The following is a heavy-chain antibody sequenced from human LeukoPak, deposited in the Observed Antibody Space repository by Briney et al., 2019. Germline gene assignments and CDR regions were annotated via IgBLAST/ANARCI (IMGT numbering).Heavy chain of an antibody. V-gene: IGHV3-30*04. J-gene: IGHJ4*02. D-gene: IGHD5-18*01. CDR2: ISYDGSSK. Sequence: PGRSLRLSCAASGFTFSSYAMHWVRRAPGKGLEWVAVISYDGSSKYYADSVKGRFTISRDNSKNTLCLQMNSLRAEDTAVYYCARDLMVGYSYGLFDYWGQGTLVTVSS. CDR1: GFTFSSYA. CDR3: ARDLMVGYSYGLFDY.